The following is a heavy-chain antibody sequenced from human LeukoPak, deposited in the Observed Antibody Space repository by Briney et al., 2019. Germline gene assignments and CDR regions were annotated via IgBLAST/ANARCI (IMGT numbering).Heavy chain of an antibody. J-gene: IGHJ4*02. V-gene: IGHV3-23*01. Sequence: PGGSLRLSCAASGFTFSNYGMSWVRQAPGKGLEWVSAISGSGGSTYYADSVKGRFTISRDNSKNTLYLQMNSLRAEDTAVYYCAKSKSDYYDSSGYRSWGQGTLVTVSS. CDR1: GFTFSNYG. D-gene: IGHD3-22*01. CDR3: AKSKSDYYDSSGYRS. CDR2: ISGSGGST.